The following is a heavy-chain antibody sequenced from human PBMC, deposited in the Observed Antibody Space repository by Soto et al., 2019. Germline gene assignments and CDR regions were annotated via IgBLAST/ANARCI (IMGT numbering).Heavy chain of an antibody. D-gene: IGHD2-2*01. CDR1: GFTFDSYG. CDR3: ARDRDCSRTSCYRYYFAS. CDR2: IWYDGDNK. V-gene: IGHV3-33*01. Sequence: QVQLVESGGGVVQPGRSLRLSCAASGFTFDSYGMHWVRQAPGKGLEWVALIWYDGDNKFYADSVKGRFIISRDNSQNTLYLQMNSLRAEDTAVYYCARDRDCSRTSCYRYYFASWGQGTLVTVSS. J-gene: IGHJ4*02.